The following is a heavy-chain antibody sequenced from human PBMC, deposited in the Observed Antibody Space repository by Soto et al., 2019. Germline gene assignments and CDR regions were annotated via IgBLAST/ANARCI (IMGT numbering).Heavy chain of an antibody. D-gene: IGHD2-21*01. V-gene: IGHV3-23*01. CDR3: AKDSVRISYSAL. CDR1: GFTFSTSS. CDR2: ISNTGRTT. Sequence: GGSLRLSCAASGFTFSTSSMSWVRQPPGKGLEWVSVISNTGRTTYYADSVNGRFTISRDNSKNTLYLHLNSLRAEDTAVYYCAKDSVRISYSALWGKGTLVTVS. J-gene: IGHJ4*02.